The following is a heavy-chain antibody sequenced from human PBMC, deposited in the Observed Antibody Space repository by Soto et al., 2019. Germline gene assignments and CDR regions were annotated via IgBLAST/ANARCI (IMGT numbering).Heavy chain of an antibody. CDR2: INHSGST. CDR1: GGSFSGYY. J-gene: IGHJ5*02. V-gene: IGHV4-34*01. Sequence: PSETLSLTCAVYGGSFSGYYWSWIRQPPGKGLEWIGEINHSGSTNYNPSLKSRVTISVDTSKNQFSLKLSSVTAADTAVYYCARAKDGRPYKWFYPWGKGTLVTSPQ. CDR3: ARAKDGRPYKWFYP.